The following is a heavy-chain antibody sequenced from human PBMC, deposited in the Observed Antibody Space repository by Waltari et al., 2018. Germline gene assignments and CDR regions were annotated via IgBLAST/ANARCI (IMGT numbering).Heavy chain of an antibody. J-gene: IGHJ4*02. CDR3: ARVPLTVVPGRPTWCYFDY. D-gene: IGHD2-2*01. V-gene: IGHV4-34*11. CDR2: IYYSGST. CDR1: GVSFSGYY. Sequence: QVQLQQWGAGLSKPSETLSLTCVVHGVSFSGYYWSWIRQPPGTGLEWIGYIYYSGSTKYNPSLKSRVTISVDTSKNQFALKLSSVTAADTAVYYCARVPLTVVPGRPTWCYFDYWGQGTLVTVSS.